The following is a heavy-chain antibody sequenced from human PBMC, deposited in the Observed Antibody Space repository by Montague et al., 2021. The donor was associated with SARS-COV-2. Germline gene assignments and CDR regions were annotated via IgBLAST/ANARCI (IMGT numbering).Heavy chain of an antibody. CDR3: AHRRGLLLSDAFDI. J-gene: IGHJ3*02. CDR2: IYWDDDK. D-gene: IGHD1-26*01. Sequence: PALVKPTQTLTQTCTFSGFSLSTSGVGVGWIRQPPGKALEWLALIYWDDDKRYSPSLKSRLTITKDTSKNQVVLTMTNMDPVDTATYYCAHRRGLLLSDAFDIWGQGTMVTVSS. CDR1: GFSLSTSGVG. V-gene: IGHV2-5*02.